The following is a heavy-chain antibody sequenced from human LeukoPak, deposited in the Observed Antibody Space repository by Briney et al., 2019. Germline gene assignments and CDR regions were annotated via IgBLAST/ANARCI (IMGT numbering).Heavy chain of an antibody. D-gene: IGHD5-18*01. J-gene: IGHJ4*02. CDR3: ARDRVQIWSYVGTFDS. V-gene: IGHV3-30*03. CDR2: VSYDGTKI. Sequence: GGSLRLSCATSGFTLTSYSMHWVRQAPGKGLEWVAVVSYDGTKISYADSVKGRFTMSRDISKNTLYLQMNSLKPEDSALYYCARDRVQIWSYVGTFDSWGQGTLVTVSS. CDR1: GFTLTSYS.